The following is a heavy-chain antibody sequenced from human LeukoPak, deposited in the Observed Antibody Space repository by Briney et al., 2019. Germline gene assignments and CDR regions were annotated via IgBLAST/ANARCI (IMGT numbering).Heavy chain of an antibody. D-gene: IGHD2-2*01. CDR1: GYTLTNYY. CDR3: ARRYCSSTSCNPYYFDY. Sequence: ESLKISCKGLGYTLTNYYIGRVRETPGKSLGWMGVFSPRVSDARYSPSFQGQVTISADKSIGTAYLRWSSLKASDTAMYYCARRYCSSTSCNPYYFDYWGQGTLVTVSS. CDR2: FSPRVSDA. J-gene: IGHJ4*02. V-gene: IGHV5-51*01.